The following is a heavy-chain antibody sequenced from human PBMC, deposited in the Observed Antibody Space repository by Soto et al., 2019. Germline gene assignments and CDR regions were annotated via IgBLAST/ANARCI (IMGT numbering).Heavy chain of an antibody. D-gene: IGHD6-19*01. CDR2: ISGYNGNT. J-gene: IGHJ4*02. CDR1: GYTFTSYG. CDR3: ARAYFWSIALAGYYFDY. V-gene: IGHV1-18*01. Sequence: ASVKVSCKASGYTFTSYGISWVRQAPGQGLEWMGWISGYNGNTNYAPKVQGRVTMTTDTSTSTAYMELRSLRSDDTAVYYCARAYFWSIALAGYYFDYWGQGTRVTVSS.